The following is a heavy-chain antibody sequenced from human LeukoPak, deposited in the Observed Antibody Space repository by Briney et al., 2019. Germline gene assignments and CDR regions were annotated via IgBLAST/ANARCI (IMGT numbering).Heavy chain of an antibody. CDR1: GGSISSYY. CDR3: ARDRVDADAFDI. CDR2: ISYSGST. J-gene: IGHJ3*02. V-gene: IGHV4-59*01. D-gene: IGHD2-15*01. Sequence: SETLSLTCTVSGGSISSYYWSWLRQPPGKGLEWIGYISYSGSTDYNPSLKSRVTISLDTSKNQLSLKLSSVTAADTAVYYCARDRVDADAFDIWGQGTMVTVSS.